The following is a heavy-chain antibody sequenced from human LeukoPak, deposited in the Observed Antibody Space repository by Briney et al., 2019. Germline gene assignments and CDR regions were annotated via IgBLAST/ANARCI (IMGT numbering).Heavy chain of an antibody. CDR1: GGSISSYY. J-gene: IGHJ4*02. V-gene: IGHV4-59*01. CDR2: IHYSGST. CDR3: ASGTYYYFDF. Sequence: TSETLSLTCTVSGGSISSYYWSWIRQPPGKGLEWIGYIHYSGSTNYNPSLKSPFTISVDTSKSQFSLKVNSVTAADTAVYYCASGTYYYFDFWGRGALVTVSS. D-gene: IGHD6-13*01.